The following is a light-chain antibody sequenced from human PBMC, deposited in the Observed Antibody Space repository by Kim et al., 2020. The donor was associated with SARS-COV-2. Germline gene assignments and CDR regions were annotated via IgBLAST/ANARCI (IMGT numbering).Light chain of an antibody. V-gene: IGKV1-33*01. CDR3: QQYADAVT. CDR2: DAS. J-gene: IGKJ5*01. Sequence: SASGGDRVTITCRASQDISNHLNWYQQKPGKPPNLVIYDASNLETGVPSRFSGGGSGTDFTFIIRSLQPEDIATYYCQQYADAVTFGQGTRLEIK. CDR1: QDISNH.